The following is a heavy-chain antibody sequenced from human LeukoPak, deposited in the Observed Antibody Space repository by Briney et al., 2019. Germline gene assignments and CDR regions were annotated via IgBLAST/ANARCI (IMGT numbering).Heavy chain of an antibody. CDR2: ISAYNGNT. D-gene: IGHD6-19*01. J-gene: IGHJ4*02. V-gene: IGHV1-18*01. CDR1: GYTFTSYG. CDR3: ARDFEIAVAGTWDY. Sequence: ASVKVSCKASGYTFTSYGISWVRQAPGQGLEWMGWISAYNGNTNYAQKLQGRVTMTTDTSTSTAYMELRSLRSDDTAVYYCARDFEIAVAGTWDYWGQGTLVTVSP.